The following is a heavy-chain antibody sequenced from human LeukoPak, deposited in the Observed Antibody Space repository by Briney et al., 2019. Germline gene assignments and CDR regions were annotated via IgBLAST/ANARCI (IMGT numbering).Heavy chain of an antibody. D-gene: IGHD3-3*01. Sequence: SETLSLTCAVSGGSISSSNWWSWVRQPPGKGLEWIGEIYHSGSTNYNPSLKSRVTISVDTSKNQFSLKLSSVTAADTAVYYCARPSFTYYDFWSGYPYYFDYWGQGTLVTVSS. CDR3: ARPSFTYYDFWSGYPYYFDY. V-gene: IGHV4-4*02. J-gene: IGHJ4*02. CDR2: IYHSGST. CDR1: GGSISSSNW.